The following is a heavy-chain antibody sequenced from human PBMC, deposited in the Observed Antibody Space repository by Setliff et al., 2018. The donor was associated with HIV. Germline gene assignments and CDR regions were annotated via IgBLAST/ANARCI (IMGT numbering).Heavy chain of an antibody. CDR1: GFTFSSYW. CDR2: IKQDGSEK. D-gene: IGHD2-2*01. CDR3: ASHFGYCSSTSCEGY. J-gene: IGHJ4*02. Sequence: PGGSLRFSCAASGFTFSSYWMSWVRQAPGKGLEWVANIKQDGSEKYYVDSVKGRFTISRDNAKNSLYLQMNSLRAEDTAVYYCASHFGYCSSTSCEGYWGQGALVTVSS. V-gene: IGHV3-7*05.